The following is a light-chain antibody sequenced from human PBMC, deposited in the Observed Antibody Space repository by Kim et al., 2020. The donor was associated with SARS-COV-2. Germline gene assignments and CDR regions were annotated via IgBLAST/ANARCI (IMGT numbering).Light chain of an antibody. J-gene: IGLJ2*01. V-gene: IGLV1-44*01. CDR1: RTNIGINA. CDR2: RND. CDR3: ATWDNSLDNVL. Sequence: ELTQPPSASGSPGQRVTISCSGSRTNIGINAVNWYQHLPGTAPKLLIFRNDQRPAGVPDRFSGSKSGASASLAISGLQSGDEADYYCATWDNSLDNVLFGGGTQLTVL.